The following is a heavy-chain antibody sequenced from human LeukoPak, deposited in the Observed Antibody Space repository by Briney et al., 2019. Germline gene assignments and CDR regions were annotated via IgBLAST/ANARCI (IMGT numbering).Heavy chain of an antibody. D-gene: IGHD4-17*01. CDR3: VSDYGDYDGFDP. J-gene: IGHJ5*02. V-gene: IGHV1-69*04. CDR1: GGTFSSYA. Sequence: ASVKVSCKASGGTFSSYAISWVRQAPGQGLEWMGRIIPIFGIANYAQKFQGRVTITADKSTSTAYMELSSLRSEDTAVYYCVSDYGDYDGFDPWGQGTLVTVSS. CDR2: IIPIFGIA.